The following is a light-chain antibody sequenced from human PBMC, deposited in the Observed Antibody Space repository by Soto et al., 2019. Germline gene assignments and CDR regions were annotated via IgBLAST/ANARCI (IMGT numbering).Light chain of an antibody. V-gene: IGLV2-14*03. CDR1: SDDVGAYDF. CDR2: DVT. CDR3: SSYRRSSNFYV. J-gene: IGLJ1*01. Sequence: QSVLTQPASVSGSPGQSITISCTGTSDDVGAYDFVSWYQEHPGKAPKLMIYDVTHRPSGVSNRFSGSKSGNTASLTISGLQAEDEADYYCSSYRRSSNFYVFGTGTKVTVL.